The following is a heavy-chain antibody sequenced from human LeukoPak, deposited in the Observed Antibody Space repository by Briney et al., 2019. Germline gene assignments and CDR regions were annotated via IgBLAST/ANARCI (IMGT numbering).Heavy chain of an antibody. CDR3: TTDPADSKYYYYYGMDV. Sequence: GGSLRLSCAASGYTFSNAWMSWVRQAPGKGLEWVGRIKSETDGGTTDYAAPVKGRFTISRDDSKNTLYLQMNSLKTEDTAVYYCTTDPADSKYYYYYGMDVWGQGTTVTVSS. J-gene: IGHJ6*02. CDR1: GYTFSNAW. CDR2: IKSETDGGTT. V-gene: IGHV3-15*01. D-gene: IGHD2-15*01.